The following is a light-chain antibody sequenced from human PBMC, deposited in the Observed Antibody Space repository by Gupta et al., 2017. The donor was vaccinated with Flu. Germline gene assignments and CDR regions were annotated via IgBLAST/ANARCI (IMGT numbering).Light chain of an antibody. CDR1: SSNIGKNY. CDR2: EDS. Sequence: SSSNIGKNYVFWYQQLPGTDPKLLIFEDSNRPSGIPDRFSGAKSGTSATLRITGLQTGDEADYYCATWDSSLSAGVFGGGTKLTVL. V-gene: IGLV1-51*02. J-gene: IGLJ3*02. CDR3: ATWDSSLSAGV.